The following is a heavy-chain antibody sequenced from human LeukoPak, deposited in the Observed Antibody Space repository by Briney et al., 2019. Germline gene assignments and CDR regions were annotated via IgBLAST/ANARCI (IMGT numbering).Heavy chain of an antibody. CDR1: GYTFTSYG. V-gene: IGHV1-18*01. J-gene: IGHJ5*02. D-gene: IGHD2-2*01. Sequence: ASVKVSCKASGYTFTSYGISWVRQAPGQGLEWMGWISAYNDNTNYAQKLQGRVTMTTDASTSTAYMELRSLRSDDTAVYYCARIIYCSSTSCEDRKYNWFDPWGQGTLVTVSS. CDR3: ARIIYCSSTSCEDRKYNWFDP. CDR2: ISAYNDNT.